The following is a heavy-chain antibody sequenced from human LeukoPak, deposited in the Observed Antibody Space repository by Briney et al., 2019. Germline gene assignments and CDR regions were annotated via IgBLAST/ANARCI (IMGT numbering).Heavy chain of an antibody. Sequence: GGSLRLSCAASGFTFSDYYMSWIRQAPGKGLEWVSYISSSSSYTNYADSVKGRFTISRDNAKNSLCLQMNSLRAEDTAVYYCARVHPSRGIGDAFDIWGQGTMVTVSS. CDR2: ISSSSSYT. CDR3: ARVHPSRGIGDAFDI. D-gene: IGHD3-10*01. CDR1: GFTFSDYY. V-gene: IGHV3-11*06. J-gene: IGHJ3*02.